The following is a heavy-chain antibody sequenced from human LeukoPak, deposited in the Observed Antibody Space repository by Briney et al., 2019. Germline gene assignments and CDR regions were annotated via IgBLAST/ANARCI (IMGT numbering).Heavy chain of an antibody. D-gene: IGHD2/OR15-2a*01. Sequence: ASVKVSCKASGYAFTVRYMHWVRQVPGQGLEWMGFIKPDSGSTNYAEKFQDRVTMSRDTSITTVYMELSSLGSGDTALYYCSTEDKYCKTTTCDDYWGQGTLVTVSS. V-gene: IGHV1-2*02. CDR1: GYAFTVRY. CDR2: IKPDSGST. J-gene: IGHJ4*02. CDR3: STEDKYCKTTTCDDY.